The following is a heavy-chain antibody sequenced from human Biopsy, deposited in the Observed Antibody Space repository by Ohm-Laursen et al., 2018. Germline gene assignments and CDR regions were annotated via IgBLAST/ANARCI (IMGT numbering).Heavy chain of an antibody. CDR1: GFTFNNYA. CDR2: ISGSGGST. J-gene: IGHJ4*02. Sequence: SLRLSCAASGFTFNNYAMNWVRQAPGKGLEWVSSISGSGGSTYYADSVKGRFTISRDNSKSTLYLQMNSLRADDTAVYYCVKGGSLLDPFRHSFDYWGQGTPVTVSS. CDR3: VKGGSLLDPFRHSFDY. V-gene: IGHV3-23*01.